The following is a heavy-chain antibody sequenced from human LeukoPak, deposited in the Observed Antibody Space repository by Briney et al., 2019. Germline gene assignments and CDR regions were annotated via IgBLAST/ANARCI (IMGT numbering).Heavy chain of an antibody. CDR3: ARYSSSPNWFDP. D-gene: IGHD6-13*01. V-gene: IGHV2-5*02. CDR1: GFSLSTSGVG. CDR2: IYWDDDK. J-gene: IGHJ5*02. Sequence: SGPTLVKPTQTLTLTCTFSGFSLSTSGVGEGWIRQPPGEALEWLALIYWDDDKRYSPSLKSRLTITKDTSKNQVVLTMTNMDPVDTATYYCARYSSSPNWFDPWGQGTLVTVSS.